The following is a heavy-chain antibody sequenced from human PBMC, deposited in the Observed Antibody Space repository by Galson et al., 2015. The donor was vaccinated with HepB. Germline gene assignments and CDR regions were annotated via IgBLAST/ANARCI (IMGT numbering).Heavy chain of an antibody. J-gene: IGHJ6*02. Sequence: SLRLSCAASGFTFSSYAMSWVRQAPGKGLEWVSAISGSGGSTYYADSVKGRFTISRDNSKNTLYLQMNSLRAEDTAVYYCAKDLIRVGLGSGSYPDYYYYGMDVWGQGTTVTVSS. CDR2: ISGSGGST. D-gene: IGHD3-10*01. CDR3: AKDLIRVGLGSGSYPDYYYYGMDV. CDR1: GFTFSSYA. V-gene: IGHV3-23*01.